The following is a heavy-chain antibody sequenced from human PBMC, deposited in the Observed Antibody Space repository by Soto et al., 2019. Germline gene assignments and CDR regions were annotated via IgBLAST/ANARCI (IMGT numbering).Heavy chain of an antibody. CDR1: GFTFSSYA. CDR3: VKDLLAPVHYDFGSGYGMGV. Sequence: QPGGSLRLSCAASGFTFSSYAMSWVRQASGKGLEWVSAISGSDRTYYADSVKGRFTISRDNSKNTLYLQMDSLRAEDTAIYYCVKDLLAPVHYDFGSGYGMGVWGQGTTVTVSS. D-gene: IGHD3-3*01. CDR2: ISGSDRT. J-gene: IGHJ6*02. V-gene: IGHV3-23*01.